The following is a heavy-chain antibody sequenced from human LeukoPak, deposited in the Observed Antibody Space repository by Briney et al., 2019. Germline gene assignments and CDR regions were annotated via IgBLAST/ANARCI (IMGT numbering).Heavy chain of an antibody. CDR1: GFTFSSYG. CDR3: AKDWSTYYYYYGMDV. V-gene: IGHV3-30*18. CDR2: ISYDGSNK. J-gene: IGHJ6*02. Sequence: PGRSLRLSCAASGFTFSSYGMHWVRQAPGKGLEWVAVISYDGSNKYYADSVKGRFTISRDNSKNTLYLQKNSLRAEDTAVYYCAKDWSTYYYYYGMDVWGQGTTVTVSS.